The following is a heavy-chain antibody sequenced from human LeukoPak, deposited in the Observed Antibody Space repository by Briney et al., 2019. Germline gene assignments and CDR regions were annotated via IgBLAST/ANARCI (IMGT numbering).Heavy chain of an antibody. V-gene: IGHV4-34*01. D-gene: IGHD3-10*01. CDR3: ARRIGLLWFGELIGNYYFDY. J-gene: IGHJ4*02. CDR1: GGSFSGYY. CDR2: INHSGST. Sequence: SETLSLTCAVYGGSFSGYYWSWIRQPPGKGLEWIGEINHSGSTNYNPSLKSRVTISVDTSKNQFSLKLSSVTAADTAVYYCARRIGLLWFGELIGNYYFDYWGQGTLVTVSS.